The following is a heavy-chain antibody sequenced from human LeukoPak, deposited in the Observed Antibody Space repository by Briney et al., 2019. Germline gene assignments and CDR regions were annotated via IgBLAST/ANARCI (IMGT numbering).Heavy chain of an antibody. D-gene: IGHD1-26*01. V-gene: IGHV4-39*07. CDR2: IYYSGST. J-gene: IGHJ3*02. Sequence: SETLSLTCNVSGGSISSSSYYWGWIRQPPGKGLEWIGSIYYSGSTYYNPSLKSRVTISVDTSKNQFSLKLSSVTAADTAVYYCARDGSYSGGAFDIWGQGTMVTVSS. CDR1: GGSISSSSYY. CDR3: ARDGSYSGGAFDI.